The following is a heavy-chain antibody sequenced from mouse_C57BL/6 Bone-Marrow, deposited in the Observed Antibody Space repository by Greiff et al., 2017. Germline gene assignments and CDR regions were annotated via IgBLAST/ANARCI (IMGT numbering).Heavy chain of an antibody. D-gene: IGHD1-1*01. J-gene: IGHJ4*01. V-gene: IGHV5-9-1*02. CDR2: ISSGGYYI. CDR3: TRTTTVVATDAMDY. Sequence: EVQRVESGEGLVKPGGSLKLSCAASGFTFSSYAMSWVRQTPEKRLEWVAYISSGGYYIYYADTVKGRFTISRDNARNTLYLQMSSLKSEDTAMYYCTRTTTVVATDAMDYWGQGTSVTVSS. CDR1: GFTFSSYA.